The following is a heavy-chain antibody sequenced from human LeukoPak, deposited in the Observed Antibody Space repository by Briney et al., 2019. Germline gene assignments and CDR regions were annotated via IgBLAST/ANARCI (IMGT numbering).Heavy chain of an antibody. CDR1: GGSISSYY. J-gene: IGHJ4*02. CDR2: IYYSGST. D-gene: IGHD3-22*01. Sequence: PSETLSPTCTVSGGSISSYYWSWIRQHPGKGLEWIGYIYYSGSTYYNPSLKSRVTISVDTSKNQFSLKLSSVTAADTAVYYCARAAYYYDSSGYYGYFDYWGQGTLVTVSS. V-gene: IGHV4-31*03. CDR3: ARAAYYYDSSGYYGYFDY.